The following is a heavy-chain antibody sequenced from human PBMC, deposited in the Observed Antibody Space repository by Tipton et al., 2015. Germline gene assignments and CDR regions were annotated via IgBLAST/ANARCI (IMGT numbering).Heavy chain of an antibody. J-gene: IGHJ4*02. CDR3: AGHLAYRDTLSAQGF. V-gene: IGHV4-30-4*01. Sequence: TLSLTCSVSGGSISSGDYYWSWIRQPPGKGLEWIGYIYYTGTTYYNPSLKSRVTISVDTSKSQFSLKLSSVTAADTAVYYCAGHLAYRDTLSAQGFWGQGTLFTVSS. D-gene: IGHD2-21*01. CDR2: IYYTGTT. CDR1: GGSISSGDYY.